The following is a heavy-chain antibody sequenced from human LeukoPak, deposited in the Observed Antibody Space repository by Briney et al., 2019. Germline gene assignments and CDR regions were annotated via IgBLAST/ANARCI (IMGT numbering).Heavy chain of an antibody. V-gene: IGHV3-23*01. CDR1: GFPFSSYA. CDR2: IRGSGSET. D-gene: IGHD2-15*01. J-gene: IGHJ4*02. Sequence: PGGSLRLSCAASGFPFSSYAMSWVRQTPGKGLEWVSVIRGSGSETFYTDSVKGRFSISRDNSKNTLYLQMSSLRVEDTATYYCAKGVGESCYSGLDYWGQGIMVTVSS. CDR3: AKGVGESCYSGLDY.